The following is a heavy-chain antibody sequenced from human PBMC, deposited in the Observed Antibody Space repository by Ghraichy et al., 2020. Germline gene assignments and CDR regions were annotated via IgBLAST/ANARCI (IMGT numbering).Heavy chain of an antibody. Sequence: GGSLRLSYAASGFTFRTYAMSWVRQAPGKGLEWVSAITDNGGTTYDAEYVKGRFTISRDNSKNTLFLQMNSLRGEDTAVYYCAKFARDWPNEYLQHWGQGALVTVSS. D-gene: IGHD3/OR15-3a*01. CDR3: AKFARDWPNEYLQH. CDR1: GFTFRTYA. J-gene: IGHJ1*01. V-gene: IGHV3-23*01. CDR2: ITDNGGTT.